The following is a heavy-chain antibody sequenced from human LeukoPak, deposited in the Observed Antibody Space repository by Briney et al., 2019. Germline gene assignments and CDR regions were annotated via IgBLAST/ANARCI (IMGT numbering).Heavy chain of an antibody. CDR1: GFTFNRHS. Sequence: GGSLRLSCAASGFTFNRHSMNWVRQAPGKGLEWVSGISWNSGSIGYADSVKGRFTISRDNAKNSLYLQMNSLRAEDTALYYCAKELGYIDAFDIWGQGTMVTVSS. J-gene: IGHJ3*02. D-gene: IGHD1-1*01. V-gene: IGHV3-9*01. CDR3: AKELGYIDAFDI. CDR2: ISWNSGSI.